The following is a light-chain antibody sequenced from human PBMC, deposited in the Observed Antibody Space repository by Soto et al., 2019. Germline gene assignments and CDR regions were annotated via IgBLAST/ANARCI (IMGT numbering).Light chain of an antibody. V-gene: IGLV1-44*01. CDR3: ATWDDSLNGEV. Sequence: QSVLTQPPSASGTPGQRVTISCSGSRSNIGTNTVNWYQQLPTAAPKLLIYSNNQRPSGVPDRFSGSKSGTSASLAISGLQSDDEADYYCATWDDSLNGEVFGGVTKLTVL. J-gene: IGLJ3*02. CDR1: RSNIGTNT. CDR2: SNN.